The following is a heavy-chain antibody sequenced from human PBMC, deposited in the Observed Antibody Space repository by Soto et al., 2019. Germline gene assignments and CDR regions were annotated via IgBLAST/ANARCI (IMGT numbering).Heavy chain of an antibody. D-gene: IGHD4-17*01. V-gene: IGHV3-23*01. CDR2: IIGSGGST. J-gene: IGHJ1*01. CDR3: ANAPVPDYGAYGSCVCQH. Sequence: EVQLLESGGGLVQPGGSLRLSCVASGFTFSSYAMSWVRQAPGKGLEWVSAIIGSGGSTYYADSVKGRFTISRDNSKNTLYLQMTSLRAEDTAVFYCANAPVPDYGAYGSCVCQHWGQGTLVTVSS. CDR1: GFTFSSYA.